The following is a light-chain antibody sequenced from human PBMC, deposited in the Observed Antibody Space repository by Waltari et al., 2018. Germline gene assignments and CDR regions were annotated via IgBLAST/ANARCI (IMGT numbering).Light chain of an antibody. Sequence: EVVLTQSPATLSVSPGERATLSCRASQSIYGYLAWYQQKPGQPPRLLIYHASTRATGIPARFSGRGSGTEFTLTISSLQAEDSAVYYCQQYNKWPPLTFGQGTRLEIK. CDR3: QQYNKWPPLT. V-gene: IGKV3-15*01. CDR2: HAS. CDR1: QSIYGY. J-gene: IGKJ5*01.